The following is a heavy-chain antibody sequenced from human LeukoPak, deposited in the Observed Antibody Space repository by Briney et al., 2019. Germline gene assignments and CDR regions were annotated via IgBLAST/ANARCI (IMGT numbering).Heavy chain of an antibody. CDR3: ARVSSVWSGYYDAFDI. D-gene: IGHD3-3*01. CDR2: IYYSGST. V-gene: IGHV4-30-4*01. Sequence: SETLSLTCTVSGDSVISGDYRWTWIRQHPGKGLEWIGYIYYSGSTYYNPSLKSRVTISVDTSKNQFSLKLSSVTAADTAVYYCARVSSVWSGYYDAFDIWGQGTMVTVSS. CDR1: GDSVISGDYR. J-gene: IGHJ3*02.